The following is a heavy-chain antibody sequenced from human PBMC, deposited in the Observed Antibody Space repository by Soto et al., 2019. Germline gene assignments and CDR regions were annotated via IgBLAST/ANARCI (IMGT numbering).Heavy chain of an antibody. CDR3: ARGYGAGSYFSDY. Sequence: EVQLVESGGGLMQPGGSLRLSCAASGFTVSSNFMTWVRQATGKGLEWVSSSYSGGNSYYADSVKGRFTISRDDFKNTLYLQMNSLRAEDTAVYFCARGYGAGSYFSDYWGQGTLVTVSS. J-gene: IGHJ4*02. CDR1: GFTVSSNF. V-gene: IGHV3-53*01. CDR2: SYSGGNS. D-gene: IGHD3-10*01.